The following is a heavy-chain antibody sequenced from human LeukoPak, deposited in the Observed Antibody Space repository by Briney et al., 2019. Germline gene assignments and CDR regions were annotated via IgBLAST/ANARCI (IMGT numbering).Heavy chain of an antibody. J-gene: IGHJ6*02. CDR2: INHSGST. D-gene: IGHD2-2*02. CDR1: GGSFSGYY. CDR3: ARAEVAYCSSTSCYKGSYYYYGMDV. V-gene: IGHV4-34*01. Sequence: SETLSLTCAVYGGSFSGYYWSWIRQPPGKGLEWIGEINHSGSTNYNPSLKSRVTISVDTSKNQFSLKLSSVTAAGTAVYYCARAEVAYCSSTSCYKGSYYYYGMDVWGQGTTATVSS.